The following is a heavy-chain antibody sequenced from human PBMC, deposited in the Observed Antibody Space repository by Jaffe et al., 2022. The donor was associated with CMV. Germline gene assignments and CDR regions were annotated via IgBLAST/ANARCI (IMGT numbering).Heavy chain of an antibody. CDR1: GGSFSGYY. J-gene: IGHJ4*02. CDR3: ARGQKMSGYYPRTFDY. Sequence: QVQLQQWGAGLLKPSETLSLTCAVSGGSFSGYYWSWIRQPPGKGLEWIGEINRSGSSNYNPSLKSRVTMSVDTSKNHFSLKLNSVTAADTAVYYCARGQKMSGYYPRTFDYWGQGTLVTVSS. CDR2: INRSGSS. D-gene: IGHD3-3*01. V-gene: IGHV4-34*02.